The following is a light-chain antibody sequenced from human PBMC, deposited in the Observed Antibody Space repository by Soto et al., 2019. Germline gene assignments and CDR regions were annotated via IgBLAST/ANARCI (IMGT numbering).Light chain of an antibody. CDR3: QQYDNLPPLT. J-gene: IGKJ3*01. Sequence: DIQMTQSPSSLSASVGDRVTITCQASQDIRNYLNWYQQNPGKAPKLLIYDPSILETGVPSRFSGSGSGTAITVTISSLPAEEIATYYCQQYDNLPPLTFGPGTKVDIK. V-gene: IGKV1-33*01. CDR1: QDIRNY. CDR2: DPS.